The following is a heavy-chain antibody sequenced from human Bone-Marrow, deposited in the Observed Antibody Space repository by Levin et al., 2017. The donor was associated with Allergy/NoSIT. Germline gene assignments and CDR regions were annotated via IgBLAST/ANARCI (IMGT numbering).Heavy chain of an antibody. V-gene: IGHV3-23*01. D-gene: IGHD3-10*01. CDR2: ISGSGGST. J-gene: IGHJ4*02. Sequence: SGGSLRLSCAASGFTFSSYAMSWVRQAPGKGLEWVSAISGSGGSTYYADSVKGRFTISRDNSKNTLYLQMNSLRAEDTAVYYCAKSTMGSGSYNDYWGQGTLVTVSS. CDR3: AKSTMGSGSYNDY. CDR1: GFTFSSYA.